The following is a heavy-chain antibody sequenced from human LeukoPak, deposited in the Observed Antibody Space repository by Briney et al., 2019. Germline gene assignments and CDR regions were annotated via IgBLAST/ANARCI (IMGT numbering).Heavy chain of an antibody. CDR1: GYTFTGYY. V-gene: IGHV1-46*01. J-gene: IGHJ5*02. Sequence: ASVKVSCKASGYTFTGYYMHWVRQAPGQGLEWLGLINPSGSSTLYAQKFQGRVTMTRDMSTTTGYMEMSSLRYEDTAVYYCARDNSVGDIAWWFDPWGQGTLVTVSS. D-gene: IGHD3-16*02. CDR3: ARDNSVGDIAWWFDP. CDR2: INPSGSST.